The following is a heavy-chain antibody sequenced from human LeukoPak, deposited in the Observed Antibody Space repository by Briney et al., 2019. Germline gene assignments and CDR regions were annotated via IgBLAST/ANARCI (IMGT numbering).Heavy chain of an antibody. D-gene: IGHD6-13*01. V-gene: IGHV1-2*04. J-gene: IGHJ4*02. CDR2: INPNSGGT. Sequence: GASVKVSCKASGYTFTGYYMHWVRQAPGQGLEWMGWINPNSGGTNYAQKFQGWVTMTRDTSISTAYMELSRLRSDDTAVYYCARGSTSGIAAAAPGYWGQGTLVTVSS. CDR1: GYTFTGYY. CDR3: ARGSTSGIAAAAPGY.